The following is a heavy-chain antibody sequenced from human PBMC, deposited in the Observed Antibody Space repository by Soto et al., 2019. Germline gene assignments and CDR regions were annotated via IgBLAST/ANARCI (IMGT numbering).Heavy chain of an antibody. CDR1: GFTFSSYG. CDR3: ARDLCGGDCYCSDY. CDR2: IWYDGSNK. V-gene: IGHV3-33*01. J-gene: IGHJ4*02. Sequence: GGSLRLSCAASGFTFSSYGMHWVRQAPGKGLEWVAVIWYDGSNKYYADSVKGRFTISRDNSKNTLYLQMNSLRAEDTAVYYCARDLCGGDCYCSDYWGQGTLVTVPS. D-gene: IGHD2-21*02.